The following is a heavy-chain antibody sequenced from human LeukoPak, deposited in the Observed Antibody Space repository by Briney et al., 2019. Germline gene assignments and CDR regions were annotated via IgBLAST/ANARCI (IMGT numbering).Heavy chain of an antibody. V-gene: IGHV3-7*01. D-gene: IGHD3-3*02. CDR3: ARREAAFGKKYFQY. CDR2: INQDARDI. J-gene: IGHJ1*01. Sequence: GGSLRLSCAASGFTFSGYWMSWVRQAPGKGLEWVATINQDARDISYVDSVKGRFTISRDNAKNSIYLQMNGLRAEDTAVYYCARREAAFGKKYFQYWGQGTLVTVSS. CDR1: GFTFSGYW.